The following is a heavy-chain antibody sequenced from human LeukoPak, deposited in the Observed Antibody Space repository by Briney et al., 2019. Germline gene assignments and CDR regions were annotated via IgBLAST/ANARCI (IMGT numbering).Heavy chain of an antibody. CDR2: IYYSGST. CDR3: ARDLASYLDY. CDR1: GGSISSGDYY. Sequence: SETLSLTCTVSGGSISSGDYYWSWIRQPPGKGLEWIGYIYYSGSTYYNPSLKSRATISVDTSKNQSSLKLSSVTAADTAVYYCARDLASYLDYWGQGTLVTVSS. D-gene: IGHD3-16*01. J-gene: IGHJ4*02. V-gene: IGHV4-30-4*01.